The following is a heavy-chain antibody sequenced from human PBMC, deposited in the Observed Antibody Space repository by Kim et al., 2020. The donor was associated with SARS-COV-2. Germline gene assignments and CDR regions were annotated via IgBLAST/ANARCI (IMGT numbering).Heavy chain of an antibody. V-gene: IGHV3-30*18. Sequence: GGSLRLSCAASGFTFSSYGMHWVRQAPGKGLEWVAVISYDGSNKYYADSVKGRFTISRDNSKNTLYLQMNSLRAEDTAVYYCAKTSPNYYDSSEIYYYGMDVWGQGTTVTVSS. CDR3: AKTSPNYYDSSEIYYYGMDV. J-gene: IGHJ6*02. D-gene: IGHD3-22*01. CDR2: ISYDGSNK. CDR1: GFTFSSYG.